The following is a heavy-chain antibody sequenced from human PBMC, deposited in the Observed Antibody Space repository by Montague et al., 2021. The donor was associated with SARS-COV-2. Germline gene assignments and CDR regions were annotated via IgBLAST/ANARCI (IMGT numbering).Heavy chain of an antibody. Sequence: SETLSLTCAVYGGSLSGYYWSWIRQAPGKGLEWIGEINHSRSTNYNPSLKSRVTMSVDTSKNQFSLNLSSVTAADTAVYYCAREGIGCNSCLDYWGQGTMVTVSS. D-gene: IGHD2-2*01. V-gene: IGHV4-34*01. CDR1: GGSLSGYY. CDR3: AREGIGCNSCLDY. J-gene: IGHJ4*01. CDR2: INHSRST.